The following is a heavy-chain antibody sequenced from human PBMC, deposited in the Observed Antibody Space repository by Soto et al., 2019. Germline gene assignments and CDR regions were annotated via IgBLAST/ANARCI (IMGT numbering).Heavy chain of an antibody. CDR3: ARHRIEVVWRGFDF. D-gene: IGHD3-10*01. V-gene: IGHV4-39*01. CDR2: SSYNGGT. J-gene: IGHJ4*02. Sequence: TSETLSLTCTVSTDSSSFTNSYWGWIRQPPGKGLQWIGSSSYNGGTFYNPSLNGRVVISFDTSKKQSSLQVTSVTAADTAVYFCARHRIEVVWRGFDFWGQGSPVTVSS. CDR1: TDSSSFTNSY.